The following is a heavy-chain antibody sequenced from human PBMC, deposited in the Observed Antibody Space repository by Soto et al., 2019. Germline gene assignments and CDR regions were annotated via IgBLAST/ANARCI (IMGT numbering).Heavy chain of an antibody. V-gene: IGHV4-34*01. CDR1: GGSFSGYY. Sequence: KPSETLSLTCAVYGGSFSGYYWSWIRQPPGKGLEWIGEINHSGSTNYNPSLKSRVTISVDTSKNQFSLKLSSVTAADTAVYYCARGDNFWSGYYLTRYYYYGMDVWGQGTTVTVSS. CDR2: INHSGST. D-gene: IGHD3-3*01. J-gene: IGHJ6*02. CDR3: ARGDNFWSGYYLTRYYYYGMDV.